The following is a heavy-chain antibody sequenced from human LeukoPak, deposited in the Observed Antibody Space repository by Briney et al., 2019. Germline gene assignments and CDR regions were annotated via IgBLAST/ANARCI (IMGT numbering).Heavy chain of an antibody. CDR1: GFTFSSYA. CDR2: IADDGSQK. V-gene: IGHV3-7*01. D-gene: IGHD1-26*01. Sequence: GGSLRLSCAASGFTFSSYAMHWVRQAPGKGLEWVASIADDGSQKNYGDSVKGRFTISRDNAENSLYLQMNILRVEDTAVYYCARDIPRGSTHLDYWGQGTLVTVSA. CDR3: ARDIPRGSTHLDY. J-gene: IGHJ4*02.